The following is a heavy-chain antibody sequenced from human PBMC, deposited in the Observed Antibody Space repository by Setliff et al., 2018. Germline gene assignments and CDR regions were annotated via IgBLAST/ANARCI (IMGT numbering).Heavy chain of an antibody. J-gene: IGHJ6*03. CDR2: LYTSGST. V-gene: IGHV4-4*08. D-gene: IGHD1-1*01. CDR3: ARVIGYSQGYYYHYMDV. CDR1: GGSISGYS. Sequence: SETLSLTCNVSGGSISGYSWSWIRQPPGKRLEYIGFLYTSGSTNYNPSLKSRVTMSVDTSKNQLSLKLTFVTAADTAKYYCARVIGYSQGYYYHYMDVWGKGTTVTVSS.